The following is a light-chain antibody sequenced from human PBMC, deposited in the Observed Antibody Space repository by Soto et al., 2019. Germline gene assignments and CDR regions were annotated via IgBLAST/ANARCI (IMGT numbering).Light chain of an antibody. Sequence: EIVLTQSPGTLSLSPGERATLSCRASQSVSSSSLAWYQHKPGQAPRLLIYYAFSRATDIPDRFSGSGSGTDFTLTISRLEPEDFAVYYCQHYGSSPPKYTFGQGTKLEI. CDR3: QHYGSSPPKYT. J-gene: IGKJ2*01. CDR1: QSVSSSS. CDR2: YAF. V-gene: IGKV3-20*01.